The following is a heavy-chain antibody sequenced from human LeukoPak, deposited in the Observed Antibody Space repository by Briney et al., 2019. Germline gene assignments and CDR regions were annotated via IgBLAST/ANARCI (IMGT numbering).Heavy chain of an antibody. V-gene: IGHV3-23*01. CDR1: GFTFSDYA. CDR2: VTASAGST. J-gene: IGHJ3*01. D-gene: IGHD6-19*01. CDR3: VKDQEWLVAFDF. Sequence: GSLRLSCAASGFTFSDYAMSWVRQAPGKGLEWVSGVTASAGSTKYADSVKGRFTISRDNFKNTLFLQMTGLGAEDTARYYCVKDQEWLVAFDFWGQGTVVTVSS.